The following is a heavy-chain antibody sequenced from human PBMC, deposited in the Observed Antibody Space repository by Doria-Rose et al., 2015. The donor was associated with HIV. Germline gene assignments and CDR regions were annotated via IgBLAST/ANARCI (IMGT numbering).Heavy chain of an antibody. Sequence: KPGSSVKVSCKASGGTFSSYAISWVRQAPGQGLEWMGGIIPIFGTANYAQKFQGRVTITADESTSTAYMELSSLRSEDTAVYYCARGEEQWLPRAECFSTGARAPWSPSSQ. CDR1: GGTFSSYA. V-gene: IGHV1-69*01. J-gene: IGHJ1*01. CDR3: ARGEEQWLPRAECFST. D-gene: IGHD6-19*01. CDR2: IIPIFGTA.